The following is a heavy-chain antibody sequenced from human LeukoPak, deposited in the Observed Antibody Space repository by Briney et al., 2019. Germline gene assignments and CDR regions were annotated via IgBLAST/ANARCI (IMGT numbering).Heavy chain of an antibody. CDR1: GFTFRNYV. D-gene: IGHD3-10*01. J-gene: IGHJ4*02. CDR2: TSSDLNVK. Sequence: GGSLRLSCAASGFTFRNYVIHWVRQAPGKGLEWVAVTSSDLNVKLYADSVKGRFTISRDNSRSTLYLQMNSLRPEDTAIYFCAREGYYGSGSPPSLYFDYWGQGTLVTVSS. V-gene: IGHV3-30-3*01. CDR3: AREGYYGSGSPPSLYFDY.